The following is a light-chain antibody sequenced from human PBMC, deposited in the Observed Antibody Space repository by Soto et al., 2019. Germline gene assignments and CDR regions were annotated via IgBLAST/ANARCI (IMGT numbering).Light chain of an antibody. CDR2: GAS. CDR3: QQYNNWPHWT. Sequence: EIVMTQSPATLSVSPGERATLSCRTSQSVSTNLAWYQQKPGQGPRLLIYGASTRATGIPARFSGSGSGTEFTLTISSLQSEDFAVYYCQQYNNWPHWTFDQGTKVDIK. J-gene: IGKJ1*01. V-gene: IGKV3-15*01. CDR1: QSVSTN.